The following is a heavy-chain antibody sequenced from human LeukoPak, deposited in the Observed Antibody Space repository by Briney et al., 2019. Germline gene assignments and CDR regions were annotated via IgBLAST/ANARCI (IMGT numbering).Heavy chain of an antibody. CDR3: ARDGNYLEGTSCHV. D-gene: IGHD2-2*01. Sequence: GASVKVSCKASGYTFTGYYMHWVRQAPGQGLEWMGWINPNSGGTNYAQKFQGRVTMTRDTSISIAYMELSRLRSDDTAVYYCARDGNYLEGTSCHVWGQGTLVTVSS. J-gene: IGHJ4*02. CDR1: GYTFTGYY. CDR2: INPNSGGT. V-gene: IGHV1-2*02.